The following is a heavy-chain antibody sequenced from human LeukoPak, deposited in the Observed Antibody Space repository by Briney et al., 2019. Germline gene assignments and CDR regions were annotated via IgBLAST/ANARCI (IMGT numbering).Heavy chain of an antibody. CDR1: GGSISSYY. V-gene: IGHV4-59*01. CDR2: IYYSGST. Sequence: SETLSLTCTVSGGSISSYYWSWIRQPPGKGLEWIGYIYYSGSTNYNPSLKSRVTISVDTSKNQFSLKLSSVTAADTAVYYCARGMQPRYSYGLARGLLFDYWGQGTLVTVSS. D-gene: IGHD5-18*01. J-gene: IGHJ4*02. CDR3: ARGMQPRYSYGLARGLLFDY.